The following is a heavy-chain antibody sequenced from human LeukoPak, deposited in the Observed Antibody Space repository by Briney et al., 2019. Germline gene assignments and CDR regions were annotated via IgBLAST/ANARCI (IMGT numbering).Heavy chain of an antibody. V-gene: IGHV3-21*04. Sequence: GGSLRLSCAASGSTFSSYALNWVRQAPGKGLEWVSSISSSSSYIYYADSVRGRFTISRDNAKNSLYLQMNSLRAEDTAVYYCARVVGSSSSWVDYWGQGTLVTVSS. CDR3: ARVVGSSSSWVDY. CDR2: ISSSSSYI. CDR1: GSTFSSYA. J-gene: IGHJ4*02. D-gene: IGHD6-13*01.